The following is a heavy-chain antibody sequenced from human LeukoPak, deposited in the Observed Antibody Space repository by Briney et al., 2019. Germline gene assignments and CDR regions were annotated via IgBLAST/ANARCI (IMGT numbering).Heavy chain of an antibody. J-gene: IGHJ4*02. V-gene: IGHV3-48*01. D-gene: IGHD3-22*01. CDR3: ARQSTCSDNYYYRHFGL. Sequence: GGSLRLSCAASGFTFSSYTMNWVRQAPGKRLEWVSYTTSSGKTIYYGDSVEGRFTISRDNAKNSLYLQMSSLRAEDTAVYYCARQSTCSDNYYYRHFGLWGQGTMVTVSS. CDR1: GFTFSSYT. CDR2: TTSSGKTI.